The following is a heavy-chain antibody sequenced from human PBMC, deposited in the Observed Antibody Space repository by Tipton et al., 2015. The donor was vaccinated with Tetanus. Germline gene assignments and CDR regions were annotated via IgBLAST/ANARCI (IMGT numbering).Heavy chain of an antibody. CDR1: GGSISSGTFH. D-gene: IGHD3-22*01. Sequence: TLSLTCTVSGGSISSGTFHWNWIRQPPGKGLEWVGSIYSYNGNIFENPSLKGRVAISLDTSKNQFSLKVTSVTAADTAVYFCTGDDYYDTSLRDYYGMDVWGPGTTVTVSS. CDR3: TGDDYYDTSLRDYYGMDV. CDR2: IYSYNGNI. J-gene: IGHJ6*02. V-gene: IGHV4-39*07.